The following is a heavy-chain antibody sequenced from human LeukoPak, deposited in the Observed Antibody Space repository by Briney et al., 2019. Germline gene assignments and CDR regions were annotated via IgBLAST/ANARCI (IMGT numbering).Heavy chain of an antibody. D-gene: IGHD5-24*01. Sequence: GGSLRLSCAASGFTFSSYNINWVRQAPGKGLEWVSSISSSSSYIYYADSVKGRFTISRDNAKNSLYLQMNSLRAEDTAVYYCARDYGDGYNPLFDYWGQGTLVTVSS. CDR2: ISSSSSYI. CDR3: ARDYGDGYNPLFDY. V-gene: IGHV3-21*01. J-gene: IGHJ4*02. CDR1: GFTFSSYN.